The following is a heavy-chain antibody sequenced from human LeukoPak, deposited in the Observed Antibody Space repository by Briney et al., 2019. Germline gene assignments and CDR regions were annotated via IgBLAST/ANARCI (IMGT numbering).Heavy chain of an antibody. V-gene: IGHV1-69*04. CDR1: GGTFSSYA. J-gene: IGHJ4*02. D-gene: IGHD3-10*01. CDR3: ARDYGSGSYSSDY. CDR2: IIPILGIA. Sequence: ASVKVSCKASGGTFSSYAISWVRQAPGQGLEWMGRIIPILGIANYAQKFQGRVTITADKSTSTAYMELSSLRSEDTAVYYCARDYGSGSYSSDYWGQGTLVTVSS.